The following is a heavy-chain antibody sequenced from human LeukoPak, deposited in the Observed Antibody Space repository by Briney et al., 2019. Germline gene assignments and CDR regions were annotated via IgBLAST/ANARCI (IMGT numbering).Heavy chain of an antibody. Sequence: SETLSLTCTVSGDSVSSDYWSWIRQPPGKGLEWIGYISYSGGTNYNPSLKSRVTISVDTSKNQFSLNLSSVTTADTAVYYCARGAYGYGGLRYYYYLDVWGKGTTVTISS. CDR3: ARGAYGYGGLRYYYYLDV. CDR1: GDSVSSDY. D-gene: IGHD5-18*01. J-gene: IGHJ6*03. V-gene: IGHV4-59*08. CDR2: ISYSGGT.